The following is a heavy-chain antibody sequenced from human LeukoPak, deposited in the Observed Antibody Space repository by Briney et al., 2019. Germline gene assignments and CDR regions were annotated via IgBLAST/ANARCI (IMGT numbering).Heavy chain of an antibody. CDR3: ARDSSYGSGSFYYGMDV. V-gene: IGHV1-46*01. D-gene: IGHD3-10*01. CDR1: GYTFTSYY. Sequence: ASVKVSCKASGYTFTSYYMHWVRQAPGQGLEWMGIINPSGGSTSYAQKFQGRVTMTRDTSTSTVYMVLSSLRSEDTAVYYCARDSSYGSGSFYYGMDVWGQGTTVTVSS. J-gene: IGHJ6*02. CDR2: INPSGGST.